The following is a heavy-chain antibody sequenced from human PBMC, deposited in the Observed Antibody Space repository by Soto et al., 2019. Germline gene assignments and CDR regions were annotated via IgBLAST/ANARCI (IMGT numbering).Heavy chain of an antibody. V-gene: IGHV4-34*01. J-gene: IGHJ6*03. CDR3: ARGQDNYPYYMDV. Sequence: SETLSLTCAVYGGSFSGYYWSWIRQPPGKGLEWIGEINHSGSTNYNPSLKSRVTISVDTSTTQFSLKLSSVTAADTAVYYCARGQDNYPYYMDVGAKGTAVPVSS. CDR1: GGSFSGYY. CDR2: INHSGST.